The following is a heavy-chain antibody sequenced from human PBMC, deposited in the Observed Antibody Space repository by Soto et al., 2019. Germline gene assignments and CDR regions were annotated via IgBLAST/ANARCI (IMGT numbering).Heavy chain of an antibody. J-gene: IGHJ5*02. V-gene: IGHV3-48*02. CDR2: ISGNNANI. CDR3: ARQVYTVVTPIDL. Sequence: PGGPHRLSPVAPGFTFSAYSLNWGPEAPGKGPEWLSYISGNNANIYYADSVRGRFTISRDNAKSSLFLQMDSLRDEDTAVYYCARQVYTVVTPIDLWGQGTLVTVSS. CDR1: GFTFSAYS. D-gene: IGHD2-21*02.